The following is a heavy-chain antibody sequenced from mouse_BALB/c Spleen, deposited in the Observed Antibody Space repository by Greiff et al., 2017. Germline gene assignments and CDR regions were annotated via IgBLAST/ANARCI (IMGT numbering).Heavy chain of an antibody. J-gene: IGHJ4*01. V-gene: IGHV1-9*01. CDR3: IYGNYAMDY. Sequence: VKLVESGAELMKPGASVKISCKATGYTFSSYWIEWVKQRPGHGLEWIGEILPGSGSTNYNEKFKGKATFTADTSSNTAYMQLSSLTSEDSAVYYCIYGNYAMDYWGQGTSVTVSS. CDR2: ILPGSGST. D-gene: IGHD2-1*01. CDR1: GYTFSSYW.